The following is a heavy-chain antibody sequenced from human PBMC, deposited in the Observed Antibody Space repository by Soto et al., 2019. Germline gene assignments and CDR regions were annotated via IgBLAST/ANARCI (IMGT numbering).Heavy chain of an antibody. CDR1: GFTFRSRA. D-gene: IGHD3-16*02. CDR2: TTDNDGDR. V-gene: IGHV3-23*01. Sequence: GGSLRLSCAASGFTFRSRAMSWVRQAPGEGLEWVSVTTDNDGDRKYADSVRGRFTISRDNFKNTLYLQMNSLRPEDTAVYFCAVGGGDLSLTPFDYWGQGTLVTVSS. J-gene: IGHJ4*02. CDR3: AVGGGDLSLTPFDY.